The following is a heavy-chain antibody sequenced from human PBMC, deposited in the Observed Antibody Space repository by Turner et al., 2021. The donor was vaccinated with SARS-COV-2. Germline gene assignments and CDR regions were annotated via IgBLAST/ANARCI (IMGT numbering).Heavy chain of an antibody. CDR1: GFTFSSYS. CDR2: ISSRSAYI. CDR3: AREYASSSSTNWLDP. Sequence: EVQLVESGGGLVKPGGSLRLSCADSGFTFSSYSMNWVRQAPGKGLEWVSSISSRSAYICYADSVKGRFTISRDNAKNSLYLQMNSLRAEDTAVYYCAREYASSSSTNWLDPWGQGTLVTVSS. J-gene: IGHJ5*02. D-gene: IGHD6-6*01. V-gene: IGHV3-21*01.